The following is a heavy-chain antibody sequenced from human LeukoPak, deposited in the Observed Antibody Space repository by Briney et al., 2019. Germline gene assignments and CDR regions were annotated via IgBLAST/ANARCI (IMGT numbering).Heavy chain of an antibody. V-gene: IGHV3-74*03. CDR2: INSDGSAT. CDR3: AGGTAVTAGIDY. Sequence: GGSLRLSCAVSGFNFSTYWIHWVRQAPGKGPVWVSLINSDGSATTYGDSAKGRFTVSRDNDKNTVFLEMNSLKVEDTAVYYCAGGTAVTAGIDYWGQGTLVTVSS. CDR1: GFNFSTYW. J-gene: IGHJ4*02. D-gene: IGHD6-13*01.